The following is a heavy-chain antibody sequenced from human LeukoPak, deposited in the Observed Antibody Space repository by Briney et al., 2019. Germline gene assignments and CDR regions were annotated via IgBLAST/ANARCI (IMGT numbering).Heavy chain of an antibody. CDR2: IKGDGSEK. CDR3: ARDIVVVPATRSKRGFYYYYGMVA. CDR1: GFTISTYG. J-gene: IGHJ6*01. D-gene: IGHD2-2*01. Sequence: GRSLRLSCAASGFTISTYGMHWVRQAPGKGLEWVANIKGDGSEKHYVDSVKGRFTSSRDNAKNSLFLQMNSLRAEDTGVYYCARDIVVVPATRSKRGFYYYYGMVAWGQGTTVTVSS. V-gene: IGHV3-7*01.